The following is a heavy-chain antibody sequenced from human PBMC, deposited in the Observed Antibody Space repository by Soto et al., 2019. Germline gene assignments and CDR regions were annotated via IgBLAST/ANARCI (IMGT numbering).Heavy chain of an antibody. CDR1: GFTFRIYS. Sequence: GGSLRLSCAASGFTFRIYSMNWVRQAPGEGLEWVSYIMPGSSHIFYADSVKGRFTISRDNAKNSLYLQMNSLRAVDTAVYYGARDRQTTVTTPPWGQGTLVT. CDR3: ARDRQTTVTTPP. D-gene: IGHD4-17*01. CDR2: IMPGSSHI. J-gene: IGHJ4*02. V-gene: IGHV3-21*05.